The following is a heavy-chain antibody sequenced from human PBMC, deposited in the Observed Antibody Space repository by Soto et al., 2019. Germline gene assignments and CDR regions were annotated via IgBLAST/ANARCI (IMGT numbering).Heavy chain of an antibody. J-gene: IGHJ4*02. CDR2: IYYSGST. CDR1: GGSISSYY. Sequence: SETLSLTCTVSGGSISSYYWHWIRQSPGKGLEWIGYIYYSGSTNYNPSLKSRVTISLDTSKNQFSLNLRSVTAADTAVYYCAREGNLGRWIQPLDSWGQGTLVTVSS. D-gene: IGHD2-2*03. CDR3: AREGNLGRWIQPLDS. V-gene: IGHV4-59*01.